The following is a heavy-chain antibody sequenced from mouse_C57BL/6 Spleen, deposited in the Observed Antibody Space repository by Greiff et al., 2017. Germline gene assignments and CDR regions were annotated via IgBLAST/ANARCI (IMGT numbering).Heavy chain of an antibody. Sequence: VQLKQPGAELVKPGASVKLSCKASGYTFTSYWMHWVKQRPGQGLEWIGMIHPNSGSTNYNEKFKSKATLTVDKSSSTAYMQLSSLTSEDSAVYYCARWEDYYPFDYWGQGTTLTVSS. CDR1: GYTFTSYW. CDR3: ARWEDYYPFDY. D-gene: IGHD1-1*01. J-gene: IGHJ2*01. CDR2: IHPNSGST. V-gene: IGHV1-64*01.